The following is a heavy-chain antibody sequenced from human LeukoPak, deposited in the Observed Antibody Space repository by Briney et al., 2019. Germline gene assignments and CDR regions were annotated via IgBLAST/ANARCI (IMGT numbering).Heavy chain of an antibody. CDR2: ISYDGSNK. Sequence: GGSLRLSCAASGFTFSSYAMHRVRQAPGKGLEWVAVISYDGSNKYYADSVKGRFTISRDNSKNTLYLQMNSLRAEDTAVYYCARDLYDYGHYGGANDYWGQGTLVTVSS. J-gene: IGHJ4*02. V-gene: IGHV3-30*04. CDR1: GFTFSSYA. D-gene: IGHD4-17*01. CDR3: ARDLYDYGHYGGANDY.